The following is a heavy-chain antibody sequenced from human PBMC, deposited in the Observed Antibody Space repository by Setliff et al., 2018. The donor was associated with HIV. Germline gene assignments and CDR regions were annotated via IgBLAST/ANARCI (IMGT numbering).Heavy chain of an antibody. CDR1: GGSATSYL. CDR3: ARELYGGNSRPFDY. CDR2: IYYTGIT. Sequence: PSETLSLTCSISGGSATSYLWHWFRQPPGKGLEWIGYIYYTGITDNNPSLEGRVTISVDTSKNQVSLRLKSVTTADTAVYYCARELYGGNSRPFDYWGQGALVTVSS. J-gene: IGHJ4*02. V-gene: IGHV4-59*02. D-gene: IGHD2-21*02.